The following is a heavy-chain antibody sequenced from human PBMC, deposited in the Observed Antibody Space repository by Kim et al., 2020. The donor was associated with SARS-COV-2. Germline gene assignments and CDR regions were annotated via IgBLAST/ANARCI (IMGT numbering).Heavy chain of an antibody. D-gene: IGHD3-10*01. CDR3: ARGPYYYGSGSWTPTYYYYGMDV. CDR2: IIPIFGTA. V-gene: IGHV1-69*13. Sequence: SVKVSCKASGGTFSSYAISWVRQAPGQGLEWMGGIIPIFGTANYAQKFQGRVTITADESTSTAYMELSSLRSEDTAVYYCARGPYYYGSGSWTPTYYYYGMDVWGQGTTVTVSS. CDR1: GGTFSSYA. J-gene: IGHJ6*02.